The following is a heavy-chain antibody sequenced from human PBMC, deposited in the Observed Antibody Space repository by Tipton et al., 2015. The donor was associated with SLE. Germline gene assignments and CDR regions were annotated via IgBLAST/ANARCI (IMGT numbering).Heavy chain of an antibody. D-gene: IGHD3-22*01. V-gene: IGHV3-53*01. CDR3: AKDQPSMIVVVINWFDP. CDR2: IYSGGST. CDR1: GFTVSSNY. J-gene: IGHJ5*02. Sequence: SLRLSCAASGFTVSSNYMSWVRQAPGKGLEWVSVIYSGGSTYYADSVKGRFTISRDNSKNTLYLQMNSLRAEDTAVYYCAKDQPSMIVVVINWFDPWGQGTLVTVSS.